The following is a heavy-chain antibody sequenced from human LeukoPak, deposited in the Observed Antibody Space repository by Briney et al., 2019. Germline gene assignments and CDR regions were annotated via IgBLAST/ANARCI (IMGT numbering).Heavy chain of an antibody. CDR3: ARGPPPLYSGSYRPLDH. Sequence: SVKVSCKVSGSAFSNDSITWVRQAPGQGLEWVGGITPIFDTPNYAPKLQGRLTINADGSTSTVYMELRSLRSEDTAVYFCARGPPPLYSGSYRPLDHWGQGTLVTVSS. J-gene: IGHJ4*02. CDR2: ITPIFDTP. D-gene: IGHD1-26*01. V-gene: IGHV1-69*13. CDR1: GSAFSNDS.